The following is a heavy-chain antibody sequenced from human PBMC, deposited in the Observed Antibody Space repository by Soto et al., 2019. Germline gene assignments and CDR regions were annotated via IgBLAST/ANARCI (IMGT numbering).Heavy chain of an antibody. J-gene: IGHJ4*02. CDR2: IIPILGIA. V-gene: IGHV1-69*02. D-gene: IGHD6-19*01. Sequence: QVQLVQSGAEVKKPGSSVKVSCKASGGTFSSYTISWVRQAPGQGLEWMGRIIPILGIANYAQKFQGRVTITADKSTSTAYMELSSLRSEDTAVYYCARVSPSIAVAGLFDYWGQGTLVTVSS. CDR3: ARVSPSIAVAGLFDY. CDR1: GGTFSSYT.